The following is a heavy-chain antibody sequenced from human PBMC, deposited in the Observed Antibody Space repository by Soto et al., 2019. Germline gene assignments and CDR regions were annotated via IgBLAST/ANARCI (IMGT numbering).Heavy chain of an antibody. V-gene: IGHV4-31*03. D-gene: IGHD6-13*01. CDR2: IYYSGST. CDR1: GGSISSGGYY. Sequence: SETLSLTCTVSGGSISSGGYYWSWIRQHPGKGLDWIGYIYYSGSTYYNPSLKSRVTISVDTSKNQFSLKLSSVTAADTAVYYCARLDWYSSSWSTPPRYYFDYWGQGTLVTVSS. CDR3: ARLDWYSSSWSTPPRYYFDY. J-gene: IGHJ4*02.